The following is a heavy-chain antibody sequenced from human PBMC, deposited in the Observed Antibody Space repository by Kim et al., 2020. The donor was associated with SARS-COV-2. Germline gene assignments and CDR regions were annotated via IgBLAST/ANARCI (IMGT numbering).Heavy chain of an antibody. CDR3: WSSLVGTTVH. J-gene: IGHJ4*02. Sequence: GGSLRLSCAASGFTFSDYGMNWVRQAPGKGLEWLSHITSSSTTTYYADSVKGRFTISRDNAKNSLYLQMNSLRDEDTAIYYCWSSLVGTTVHCGQGTLVTVSS. V-gene: IGHV3-48*02. CDR2: ITSSSTTT. CDR1: GFTFSDYG. D-gene: IGHD1-26*01.